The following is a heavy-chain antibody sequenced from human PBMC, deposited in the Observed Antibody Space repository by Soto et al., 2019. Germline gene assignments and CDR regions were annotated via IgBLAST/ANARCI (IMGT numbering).Heavy chain of an antibody. CDR2: ISGYIGNT. CDR3: ARHNSQWPNWFDP. J-gene: IGHJ5*02. D-gene: IGHD1-1*01. Sequence: QVQLVQSGAEVKKPGASVKVSCKASGYTFTSYGISWVRQAPGQGLEWVGWISGYIGNTNYAQKFQGRVTMTTDTSTSTAYMDLRSLRSDDTAVYYCARHNSQWPNWFDPWGQGTLVTVSS. CDR1: GYTFTSYG. V-gene: IGHV1-18*01.